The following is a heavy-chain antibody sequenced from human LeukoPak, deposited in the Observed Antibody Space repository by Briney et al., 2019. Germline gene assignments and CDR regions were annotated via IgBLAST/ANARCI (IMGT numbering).Heavy chain of an antibody. V-gene: IGHV3-66*01. CDR1: GFTFSSNN. J-gene: IGHJ5*02. CDR2: IYSGSCT. CDR3: ARIRGFPNWFDP. D-gene: IGHD3-10*01. Sequence: GGSMRLSCAASGFTFSSNNMSWVRQAPGKGLEWVLVIYSGSCTYYAECVNGRFTISRDNSKNTLYLQMNSLRAEDTAVYYCARIRGFPNWFDPWGQGTLVTVSS.